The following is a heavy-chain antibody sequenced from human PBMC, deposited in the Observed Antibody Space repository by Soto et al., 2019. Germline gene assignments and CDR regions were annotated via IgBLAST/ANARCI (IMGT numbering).Heavy chain of an antibody. D-gene: IGHD6-13*01. CDR1: GDSISNYY. Sequence: SETLSLSCTVSGDSISNYYWSWIRQAPGKGLEWIGFIYHSGNTNYNPSLKSRVTMSIDTSKSQFSLKLNSVTAADTAVYYCARDQGIASPGPFAYWGPGTLVTVSS. CDR3: ARDQGIASPGPFAY. CDR2: IYHSGNT. V-gene: IGHV4-59*01. J-gene: IGHJ4*02.